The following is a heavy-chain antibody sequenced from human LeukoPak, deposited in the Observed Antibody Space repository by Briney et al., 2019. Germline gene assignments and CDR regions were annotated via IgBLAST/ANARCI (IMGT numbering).Heavy chain of an antibody. CDR3: AKHEGSGSYYSY. CDR2: ISPDDSEI. Sequence: GESLKISCKGSGYSFTTYWIAWVRQMPGRGLEWMGIISPDDSEIRYSPSFRGQVTISADKSTSTAYLQWSRLKASDTAIYYCAKHEGSGSYYSYWGQGTLVTVSS. J-gene: IGHJ4*02. D-gene: IGHD1-26*01. V-gene: IGHV5-51*01. CDR1: GYSFTTYW.